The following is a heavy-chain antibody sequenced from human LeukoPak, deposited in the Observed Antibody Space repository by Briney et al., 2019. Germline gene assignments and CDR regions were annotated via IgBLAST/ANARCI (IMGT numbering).Heavy chain of an antibody. CDR3: ARVYSDYDYSVDY. J-gene: IGHJ4*02. CDR1: GFSFSTYN. V-gene: IGHV3-48*01. D-gene: IGHD5-12*01. Sequence: GPLRLSCVASGFSFSTYNMNCVRQDPGKGLEWVSFISISSTIIYYADSVKGRFTISRDNDKNSLYLQMNTLRAEDTAVYYCARVYSDYDYSVDYWGQGTLVTVSS. CDR2: ISISSTII.